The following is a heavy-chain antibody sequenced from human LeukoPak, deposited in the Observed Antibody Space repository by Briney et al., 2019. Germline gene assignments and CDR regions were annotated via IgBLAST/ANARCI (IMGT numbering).Heavy chain of an antibody. J-gene: IGHJ4*02. CDR2: IYYTGSS. CDR3: AKNDGVSFGLDY. D-gene: IGHD1-1*01. V-gene: IGHV4-39*02. Sequence: SETLSLTCTVSGGSISSSTYFWGWIRQPPGKGLEWIGTIYYTGSSYYNPSLKSRVTISVDTSKNHFSLKVRSVTAADTAVFYCAKNDGVSFGLDYWGQGALVTVSS. CDR1: GGSISSSTYF.